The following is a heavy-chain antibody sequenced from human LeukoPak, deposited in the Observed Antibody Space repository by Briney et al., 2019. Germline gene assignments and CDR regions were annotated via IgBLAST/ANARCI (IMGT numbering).Heavy chain of an antibody. V-gene: IGHV6-1*01. CDR3: ARDLIHLWFGESDAFDI. CDR1: GDSVSSNSAA. J-gene: IGHJ3*02. Sequence: ASQTLSLTCAISGDSVSSNSAAWNWIRQSPSRGLERLGRTYYRSKWYNDYAVSVKSRITINPDTSKNQFSLQLNSVTPEDTAVYYCARDLIHLWFGESDAFDIWGQGTMVTVSS. D-gene: IGHD3-10*01. CDR2: TYYRSKWYN.